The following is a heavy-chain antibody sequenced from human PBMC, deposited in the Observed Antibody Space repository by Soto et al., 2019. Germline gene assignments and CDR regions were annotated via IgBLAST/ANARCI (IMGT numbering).Heavy chain of an antibody. D-gene: IGHD2-2*01. Sequence: ASVKVSCKASGGTFSSYTISWVRQAPGQGLEWMGRIIPILGIANYAQKFQGRVTITADKSTSTAYMELSSLRSEDTAVYYCARVYCGTSCYFEYWGQGTLVTVSS. CDR1: GGTFSSYT. J-gene: IGHJ4*02. CDR2: IIPILGIA. V-gene: IGHV1-69*02. CDR3: ARVYCGTSCYFEY.